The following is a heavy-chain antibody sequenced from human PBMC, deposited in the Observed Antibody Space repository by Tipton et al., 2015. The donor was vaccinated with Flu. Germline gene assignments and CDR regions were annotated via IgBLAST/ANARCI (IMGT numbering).Heavy chain of an antibody. CDR3: ARSTRNMDV. Sequence: AGLVKPSETLSLTCAVYGGSFSGYYWSWIRQPPGKGLEWIGEINHSGSTNYNPSLKSRVTISVDTSKNQFSLKLSSVTAADTAVYYCARSTRNMDVWGKGTTVTVSS. J-gene: IGHJ6*03. V-gene: IGHV4-34*01. D-gene: IGHD2-2*01. CDR1: GGSFSGYY. CDR2: INHSGST.